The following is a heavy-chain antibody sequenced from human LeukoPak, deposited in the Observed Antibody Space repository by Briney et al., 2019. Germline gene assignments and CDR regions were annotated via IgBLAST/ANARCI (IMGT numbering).Heavy chain of an antibody. CDR1: GDSLRKSTFY. V-gene: IGHV4-39*07. D-gene: IGHD3-22*01. CDR3: ARVLSGSNFDY. CDR2: IYYSGGA. J-gene: IGHJ4*02. Sequence: PSETLSLTCTVSGDSLRKSTFYWVWIRQPPGKGLEWIGSIYYSGGADYNPSLQSRVTISVDTSKNEFSLRLSSVTAADTAVYYCARVLSGSNFDYWGQGTLVTVSS.